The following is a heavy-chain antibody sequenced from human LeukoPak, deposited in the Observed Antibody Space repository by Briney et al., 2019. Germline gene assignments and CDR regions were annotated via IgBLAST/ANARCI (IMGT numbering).Heavy chain of an antibody. V-gene: IGHV3-53*01. CDR3: ARRAGAYSHPYDY. Sequence: GGSLRFSCTVSGLTVSTNSMSWVRQAPGKGLEWVSFIYSDNTHYSDSVKGRFTISRDNSKSTLYLQMNSLRAEDTAVYYCARRAGAYSHPYDYWGQGTLVTVSS. CDR1: GLTVSTNS. CDR2: IYSDNT. D-gene: IGHD4/OR15-4a*01. J-gene: IGHJ4*02.